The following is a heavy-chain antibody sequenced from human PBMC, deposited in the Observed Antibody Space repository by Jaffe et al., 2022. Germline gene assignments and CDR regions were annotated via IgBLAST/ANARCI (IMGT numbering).Heavy chain of an antibody. CDR2: INQDGSGT. J-gene: IGHJ4*02. CDR3: VRWHRGYTYGGNS. D-gene: IGHD5-18*01. CDR1: GFTFSTYW. Sequence: EVQLVESGGGLVQPGGSLRLSCAASGFTFSTYWMTWVRQAPGKGPEWVANINQDGSGTYYVDSVKGRFTVSRDNAKNSLYLQMNSLGAEDTAVYYCVRWHRGYTYGGNSWGQGTLVTVSS. V-gene: IGHV3-7*05.